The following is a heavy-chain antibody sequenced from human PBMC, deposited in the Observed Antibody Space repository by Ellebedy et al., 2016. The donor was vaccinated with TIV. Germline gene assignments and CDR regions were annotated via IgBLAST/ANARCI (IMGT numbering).Heavy chain of an antibody. J-gene: IGHJ4*02. D-gene: IGHD6-19*01. CDR2: ISSSSSYI. V-gene: IGHV3-21*04. CDR3: AKDIVAGTFDY. Sequence: GGSLRLSXAASGFTFSGYSMNWVRQAPGKGLEWVSSISSSSSYIYYADSVKGRFTISRDNAKNSLYLQMNSLRAEDTAVYYCAKDIVAGTFDYWGQGTLVTVSS. CDR1: GFTFSGYS.